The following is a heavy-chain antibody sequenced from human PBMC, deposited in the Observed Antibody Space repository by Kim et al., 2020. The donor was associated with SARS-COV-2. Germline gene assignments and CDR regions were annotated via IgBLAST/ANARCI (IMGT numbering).Heavy chain of an antibody. J-gene: IGHJ4*02. CDR1: GYTFTSYA. CDR3: ARGIRYFDWFNSYYFDY. Sequence: ASVKVSCKASGYTFTSYAMHWVRQAPGQRLEWMGWINAGNGNTKYSQKFQGRVTITRDISASTAYMELSSLRSEDTAVYYCARGIRYFDWFNSYYFDYWGQGTLVTVSS. D-gene: IGHD3-9*01. V-gene: IGHV1-3*01. CDR2: INAGNGNT.